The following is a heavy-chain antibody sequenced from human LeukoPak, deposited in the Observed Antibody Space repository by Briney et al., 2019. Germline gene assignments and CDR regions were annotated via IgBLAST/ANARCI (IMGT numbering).Heavy chain of an antibody. V-gene: IGHV4-30-2*01. CDR3: ARDSSRDGYWIEGPWFDP. CDR2: IYHSGGT. Sequence: PSQTLSLTCAVSGGSISSGGYSWSWIRQPPGKGLEWIGYIYHSGGTYYNPSLKSRVTISVDRSKNQFSLKLSSVTAADTAVYYCARDSSRDGYWIEGPWFDPWGQGTLVTVSS. CDR1: GGSISSGGYS. D-gene: IGHD5-24*01. J-gene: IGHJ5*02.